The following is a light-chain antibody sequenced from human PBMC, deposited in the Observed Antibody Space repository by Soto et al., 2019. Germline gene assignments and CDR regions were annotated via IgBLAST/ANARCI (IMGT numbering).Light chain of an antibody. Sequence: EIVMTQSPATLSVSPGERATLSCRASQSVSSNLAWYQQKPGQAPRLLIYDASNRATSIPARFSGSGSGTDFTLTISSLEPEDFAVYYCQQRSNWLWTFGQGTKVDIK. CDR2: DAS. V-gene: IGKV3-11*01. J-gene: IGKJ1*01. CDR1: QSVSSN. CDR3: QQRSNWLWT.